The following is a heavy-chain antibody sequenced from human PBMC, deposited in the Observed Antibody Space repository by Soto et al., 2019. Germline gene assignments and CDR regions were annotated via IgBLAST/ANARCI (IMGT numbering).Heavy chain of an antibody. CDR3: ARQGFGALHGLVDV. D-gene: IGHD3-10*01. J-gene: IGHJ6*02. CDR2: IYYAGTT. Sequence: SETLSLTCTVSGGSFSPNYWSWIRQSPGKGLEWIGYIYYAGTTSYNPSLKSRVTISLETSKSQFSLRLTSVTATDTGVYYCARQGFGALHGLVDVWAQGTTVTVSS. V-gene: IGHV4-59*08. CDR1: GGSFSPNY.